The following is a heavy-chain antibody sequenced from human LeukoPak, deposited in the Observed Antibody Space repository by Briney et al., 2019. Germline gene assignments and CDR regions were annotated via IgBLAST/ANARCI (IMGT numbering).Heavy chain of an antibody. Sequence: GGSLRLSCAASGFTFSSYAMHWVRQAPGKGLEWVAVISYDGSNKYYADSVKGRFTISRDNSKNTLYLQMNSLRAEDTAVYYCAREKDTAMVLDYWGQGTLVTVSS. D-gene: IGHD5-18*01. CDR2: ISYDGSNK. CDR1: GFTFSSYA. V-gene: IGHV3-30-3*01. CDR3: AREKDTAMVLDY. J-gene: IGHJ4*02.